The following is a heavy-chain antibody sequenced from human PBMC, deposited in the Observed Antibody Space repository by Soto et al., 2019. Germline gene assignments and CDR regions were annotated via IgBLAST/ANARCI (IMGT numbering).Heavy chain of an antibody. CDR3: ARESEDLTSNFDY. Sequence: EDRLEESGGGLVKPGGSLRLSCAASGFTFTRYSMNWVRQAPGKGLEWVSSISSTTNYIYYADSMKGRFTVSRDNAKNSVYLEMNSLSAEDTAVYYCARESEDLTSNFDYWGQGTLVTVSS. V-gene: IGHV3-21*02. CDR2: ISSTTNYI. J-gene: IGHJ4*02. CDR1: GFTFTRYS.